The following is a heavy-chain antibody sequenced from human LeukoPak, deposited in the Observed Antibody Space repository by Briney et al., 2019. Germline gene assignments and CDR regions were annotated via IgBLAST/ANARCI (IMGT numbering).Heavy chain of an antibody. CDR1: GFTFSSFA. CDR3: AKNSLHYDY. V-gene: IGHV3-23*01. D-gene: IGHD1-7*01. J-gene: IGHJ4*02. CDR2: TTGSGVNT. Sequence: GGSLRLSCAASGFTFSSFAMTWVRQAPGKGLEWVSTTTGSGVNTYYADSVKGRFTTSRDNSKNTLYLQMNSLRAEDTAIYYCAKNSLHYDYWGQGTLVTVSS.